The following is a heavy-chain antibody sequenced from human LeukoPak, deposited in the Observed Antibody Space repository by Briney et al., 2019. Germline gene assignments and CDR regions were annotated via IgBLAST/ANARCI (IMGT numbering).Heavy chain of an antibody. D-gene: IGHD1-14*01. CDR1: GYSISSGYY. Sequence: SETLSLTCAVSGYSISSGYYWGWIRQPPGKGLEWIGSIYHSGSTYYNPSLKSRVTISVDTSKNQFSLRLSSVTAADTAVYYCARHQNHRFDPWGQGTLVTVSS. J-gene: IGHJ5*02. CDR2: IYHSGST. V-gene: IGHV4-38-2*01. CDR3: ARHQNHRFDP.